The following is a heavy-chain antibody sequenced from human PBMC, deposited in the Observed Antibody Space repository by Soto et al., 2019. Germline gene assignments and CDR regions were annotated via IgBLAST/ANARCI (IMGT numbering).Heavy chain of an antibody. V-gene: IGHV3-15*01. CDR2: IKSKTDGGTT. Sequence: PGGSLRLSCAAPGFTFSNAWMSWVRQAPGKGLEWVGRIKSKTDGGTTDYAAPVKGRFTISRDDSKNTLYLQMNSLKTEDTAVYYCTTPPGGNSGNYWGQGTLVTVSS. CDR3: TTPPGGNSGNY. D-gene: IGHD2-21*02. J-gene: IGHJ4*02. CDR1: GFTFSNAW.